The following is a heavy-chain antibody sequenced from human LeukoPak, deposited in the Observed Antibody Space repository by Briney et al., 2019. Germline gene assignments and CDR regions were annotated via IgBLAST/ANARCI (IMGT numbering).Heavy chain of an antibody. J-gene: IGHJ3*02. D-gene: IGHD5-24*01. CDR2: IYYSGST. V-gene: IGHV4-31*03. CDR3: AKSREEIRGLDAFDI. CDR1: GGSISSGGYY. Sequence: PSETLSLTCTVSGGSISSGGYYWSWIRQHPGKGLEWIGYIYYSGSTYYNPSLKSRVALSVDTSKNQFSLKLSSLTAADTAVYYCAKSREEIRGLDAFDIWGQGTMVTVSS.